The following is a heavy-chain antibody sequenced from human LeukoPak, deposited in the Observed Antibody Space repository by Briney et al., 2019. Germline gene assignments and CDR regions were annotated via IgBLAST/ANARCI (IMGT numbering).Heavy chain of an antibody. CDR2: IYYSGST. CDR1: GGSISSSSYY. V-gene: IGHV4-39*07. Sequence: PSETLSLTCTVSGGSISSSSYYWGWIRQPPGKGLEWIGSIYYSGSTYYNPSLKSRVTISVDTSKNQFSLKLSSVTAADTAVYYCARVVDIVATIFDYWGQGTLVTVSS. J-gene: IGHJ4*02. CDR3: ARVVDIVATIFDY. D-gene: IGHD5-12*01.